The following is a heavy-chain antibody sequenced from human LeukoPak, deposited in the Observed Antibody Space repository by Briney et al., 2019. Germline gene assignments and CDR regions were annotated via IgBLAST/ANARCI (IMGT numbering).Heavy chain of an antibody. D-gene: IGHD4-23*01. V-gene: IGHV4-59*01. Sequence: SETLSLTCTVSGGSIRGYFWSWIRQPPGKGLEWIGYIFYSGSTYYNPSLMSRVTISVDTSKNKFSLKLTSESAAGTAIYYCARHDYGGNSAWFDPWGQGTLVSVSS. J-gene: IGHJ5*02. CDR1: GGSIRGYF. CDR2: IFYSGST. CDR3: ARHDYGGNSAWFDP.